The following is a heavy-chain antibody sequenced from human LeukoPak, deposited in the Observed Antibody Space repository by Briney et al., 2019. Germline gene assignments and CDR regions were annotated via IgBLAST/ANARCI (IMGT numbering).Heavy chain of an antibody. J-gene: IGHJ4*02. CDR3: ARDRPSGSYSDY. CDR2: INAGNGNT. CDR1: GYTFTSYA. V-gene: IGHV1-3*01. Sequence: ASVKVSCKASGYTFTSYAMHWVRQAPGQRLEWMGWINAGNGNTKYSQKFQGRVTITRDTSASTAYMELSSLRSEDTAMYYCARDRPSGSYSDYWGQGTLVTVSS. D-gene: IGHD1-26*01.